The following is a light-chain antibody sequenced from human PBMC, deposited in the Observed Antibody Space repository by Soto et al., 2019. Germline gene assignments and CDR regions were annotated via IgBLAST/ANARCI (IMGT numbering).Light chain of an antibody. CDR2: DAS. V-gene: IGKV3-11*01. Sequence: EIVLTQSPATLSLSPGERATLSCRASQSVSSYLAWYQQKPGQAPRLLIYDASNRATGIPARFSGSGSGTDFTLPIGSLEPEDFAVYYCQQRSNWPPRFTFGPGTKVDIK. CDR1: QSVSSY. J-gene: IGKJ3*01. CDR3: QQRSNWPPRFT.